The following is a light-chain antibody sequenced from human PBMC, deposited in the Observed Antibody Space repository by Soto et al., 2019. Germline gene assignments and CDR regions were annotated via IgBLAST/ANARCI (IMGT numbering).Light chain of an antibody. J-gene: IGLJ1*01. CDR2: DNN. CDR3: RTGDSSLSAYV. V-gene: IGLV1-51*01. CDR1: SSNIGNNY. Sequence: QSVLTQPPSVSAAPGQKVTISCSGSSSNIGNNYVSWYQQLPGTAPKLLIYDNNKRPSGIPDRFSGSKSGTSATLGITGLQTGDEADYYVRTGDSSLSAYVFGTGNKLTVL.